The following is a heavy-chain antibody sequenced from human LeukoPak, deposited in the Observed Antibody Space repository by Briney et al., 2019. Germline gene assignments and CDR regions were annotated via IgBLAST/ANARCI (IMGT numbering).Heavy chain of an antibody. V-gene: IGHV1-2*02. CDR3: ARDFLPDNGVPPSHWFDP. D-gene: IGHD2-2*01. Sequence: GASVKLSCTASGYTFTGYYMHWVRQAPGQGLEWMGWVTPNSGGTNYGQNFQGRVTMTRDTSISTAYMELSRLRSDGTAVYYWARDFLPDNGVPPSHWFDPWGQGTLVTVSS. J-gene: IGHJ5*02. CDR1: GYTFTGYY. CDR2: VTPNSGGT.